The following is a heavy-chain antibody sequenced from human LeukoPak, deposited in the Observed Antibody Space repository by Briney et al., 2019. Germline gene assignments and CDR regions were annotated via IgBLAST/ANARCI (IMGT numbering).Heavy chain of an antibody. D-gene: IGHD3-3*01. V-gene: IGHV3-23*01. Sequence: PGGSLRLSCAASGFAFSNYAMNWVRQAPGKGLEWVSGISGSGGSTYYADSVKGRFTISRDNSKNTLYLQMNGLRAEDTAVYYCAKDVDDFWSGNYKGVDYWGQGTLVTVSS. CDR1: GFAFSNYA. CDR2: ISGSGGST. J-gene: IGHJ4*02. CDR3: AKDVDDFWSGNYKGVDY.